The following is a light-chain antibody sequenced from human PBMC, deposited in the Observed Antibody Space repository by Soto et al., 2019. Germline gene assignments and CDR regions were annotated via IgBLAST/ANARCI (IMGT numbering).Light chain of an antibody. V-gene: IGKV3-20*01. CDR2: GAS. CDR3: QQYGSSSQT. Sequence: IVLTQSPGTLSLSPGXGATLSCRASQSVRSSDLAWYQQKLGQAPRLLIYGASRRATGVTDRFSGSGSGTDFTLTISRLEPEDFAVYYCQQYGSSSQTFGQGTKADIK. J-gene: IGKJ1*01. CDR1: QSVRSSD.